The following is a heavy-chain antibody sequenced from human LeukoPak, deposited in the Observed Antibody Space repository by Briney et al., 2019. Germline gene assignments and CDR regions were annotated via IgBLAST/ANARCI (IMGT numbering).Heavy chain of an antibody. J-gene: IGHJ3*02. CDR1: GYTFTSYD. CDR3: ARFYYDSTPSSFDI. Sequence: GASVKVSCKASGYTFTSYDINWVRQATGQGLEWMGWMNPNSGNTGYAQKFQGRVTMTRNTSISTAYMELSSLRSEDPAVYYCARFYYDSTPSSFDIGGQGTMVTVSS. V-gene: IGHV1-8*01. CDR2: MNPNSGNT. D-gene: IGHD3-22*01.